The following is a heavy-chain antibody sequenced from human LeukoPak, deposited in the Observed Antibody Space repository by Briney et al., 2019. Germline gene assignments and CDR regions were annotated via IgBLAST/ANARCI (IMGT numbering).Heavy chain of an antibody. J-gene: IGHJ6*02. CDR3: ARDSGFQYYSGMDV. D-gene: IGHD1-26*01. CDR1: GFTFSSYA. CDR2: ISGSGGST. V-gene: IGHV3-23*01. Sequence: GGSLRLSCAASGFTFSSYAMSWVRQAPGKGLEWVSAISGSGGSTYYADSVKGRFTISRDNAKNSLFLEMNSLRAEDTAVYYCARDSGFQYYSGMDVWGQGTTVTVSS.